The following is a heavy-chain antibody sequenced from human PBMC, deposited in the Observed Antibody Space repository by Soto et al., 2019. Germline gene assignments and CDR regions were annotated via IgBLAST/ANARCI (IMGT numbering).Heavy chain of an antibody. V-gene: IGHV1-8*01. CDR2: MNPNSGNT. CDR1: GYTFTSYD. Sequence: ASVKVSCKASGYTFTSYDINWVRQATGQGLEWMGWMNPNSGNTGYAQKFQGRVTMTRNTSISTAYMELSSLRSEDTAVYYCARGYCSSTSCYYYYYGMDVWGQGTTVTVSS. CDR3: ARGYCSSTSCYYYYYGMDV. D-gene: IGHD2-2*01. J-gene: IGHJ6*02.